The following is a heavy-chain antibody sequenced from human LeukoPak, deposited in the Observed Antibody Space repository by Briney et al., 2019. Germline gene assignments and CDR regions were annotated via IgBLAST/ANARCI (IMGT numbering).Heavy chain of an antibody. D-gene: IGHD1-1*01. CDR1: GGSFSSYY. V-gene: IGHV4-34*01. CDR3: ARGPTISETGYFDY. J-gene: IGHJ4*03. CDR2: INHRGDT. Sequence: SSETLSLTCAVYGGSFSSYYWSWIRQSPGKGLEWIAEINHRGDTNYNPSVKSRVTISVDTSKNQFSMKVTSLTGADTAVYYCARGPTISETGYFDYWGQGTLVTVSS.